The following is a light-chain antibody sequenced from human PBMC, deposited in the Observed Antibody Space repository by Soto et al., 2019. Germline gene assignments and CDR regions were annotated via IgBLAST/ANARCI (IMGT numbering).Light chain of an antibody. V-gene: IGKV1-5*01. CDR2: DAS. J-gene: IGKJ1*01. CDR3: QQYSGYEWA. CDR1: QSIGSW. Sequence: DIQMTQSPSTLSASVGDRVTLTCRASQSIGSWLAWYQQKPGKAPKLLIYDASSLESGVPSRFSGIGSGTEFTLTTSGLQPDDFATYDCQQYSGYEWAFGQGTKVEIK.